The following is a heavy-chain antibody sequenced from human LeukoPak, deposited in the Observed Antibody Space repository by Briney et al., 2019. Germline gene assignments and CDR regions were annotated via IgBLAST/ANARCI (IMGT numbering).Heavy chain of an antibody. CDR3: ARGFLDY. CDR2: INQDGAQK. Sequence: PGGSLRLSCAASGFTFSNYWMTWVRQAPGKGLEWVANINQDGAQKYYVDSVKGRFTISRDNAKNSLYLQMNSLRDEDTAVYYCARGFLDYWGQGTLVTVSS. V-gene: IGHV3-7*01. D-gene: IGHD3-3*01. J-gene: IGHJ4*02. CDR1: GFTFSNYW.